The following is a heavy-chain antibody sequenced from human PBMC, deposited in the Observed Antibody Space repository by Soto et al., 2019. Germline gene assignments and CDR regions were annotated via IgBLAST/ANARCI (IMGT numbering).Heavy chain of an antibody. CDR3: AMVDVYVTPSPQDV. J-gene: IGHJ6*02. V-gene: IGHV1-18*01. CDR2: INTYNGNT. Sequence: QVQLVQSGAEVKNPGASVNVSCKASGYTFTRYGIAWARQAPGQGLEWMGWINTYNGNTNYAQNVQGRVTLTTDTSTSTAYMELRSLRSNDTAIYYCAMVDVYVTPSPQDVWGQGTTVIVSS. D-gene: IGHD3-16*01. CDR1: GYTFTRYG.